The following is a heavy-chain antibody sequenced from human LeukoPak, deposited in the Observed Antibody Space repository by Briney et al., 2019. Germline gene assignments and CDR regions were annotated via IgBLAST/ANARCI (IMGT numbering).Heavy chain of an antibody. CDR3: ARSVRDSSGWYVDYFDY. CDR1: VFTFSSYA. V-gene: IGHV3-33*08. D-gene: IGHD6-19*01. Sequence: GRCLRLSCAAPVFTFSSYAMPWGRQAPGKGLERVAVIWYDGSNKYYADSVKGRFTNSRDNSKNTLYLQMNSLRAEDTAVYYCARSVRDSSGWYVDYFDYWGQGTLVTVSS. J-gene: IGHJ4*02. CDR2: IWYDGSNK.